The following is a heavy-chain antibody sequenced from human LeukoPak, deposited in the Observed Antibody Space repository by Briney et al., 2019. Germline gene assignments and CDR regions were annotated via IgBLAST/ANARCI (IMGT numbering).Heavy chain of an antibody. CDR3: ARVALGYCSGGSCYSGGYFDY. J-gene: IGHJ4*02. CDR1: GFTFSSYI. CDR2: ISSSSSYI. Sequence: GRSLRLSCAASGFTFSSYIMNWVRQAPGKGLEWVSSISSSSSYIYYADSVKGRFTISRDNAKNSLYLQMNSLRAEDTAVYYCARVALGYCSGGSCYSGGYFDYWGQGTLVTVSS. V-gene: IGHV3-21*01. D-gene: IGHD2-15*01.